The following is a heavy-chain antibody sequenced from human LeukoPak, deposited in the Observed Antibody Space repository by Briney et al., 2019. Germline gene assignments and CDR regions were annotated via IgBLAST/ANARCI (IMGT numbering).Heavy chain of an antibody. CDR3: TRAVAGHPD. CDR2: LNHSGYT. V-gene: IGHV4-34*01. D-gene: IGHD6-19*01. CDR1: GVPFSNYY. J-gene: IGHJ4*02. Sequence: PSETLSLTCAASGVPFSNYYWSWVRQSPSQGLEWIEELNHSGYTNYNPSLKSRVTMPIDTSKNQFSLKLTSVTAADAGVYYCTRAVAGHPDWGQGTLVTVSS.